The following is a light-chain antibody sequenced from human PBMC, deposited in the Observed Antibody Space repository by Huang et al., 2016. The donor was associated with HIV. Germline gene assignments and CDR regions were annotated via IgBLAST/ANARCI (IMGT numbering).Light chain of an antibody. V-gene: IGKV1-9*01. J-gene: IGKJ2*01. CDR2: AAS. CDR3: QQISSYPYT. CDR1: QGVSSN. Sequence: IQLTQSPSSLSASVGDRVTITCRASQGVSSNFAWYPQIPGKAPKLLIYAASTLQRGVPSRISGSGSGTDFTLTITSLQPEDFATYYCQQISSYPYTFGQGTKLEIK.